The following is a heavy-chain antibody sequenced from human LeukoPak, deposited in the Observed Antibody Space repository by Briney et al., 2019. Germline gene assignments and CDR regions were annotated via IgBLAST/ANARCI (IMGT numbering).Heavy chain of an antibody. D-gene: IGHD2-2*01. CDR3: ARAFVVVPAAILGVFYYYYMDV. CDR2: TNPNSGNT. CDR1: GYTFTSYD. Sequence: ASVKVSCKASGYTFTSYDINWVRQATGQGLEWMGWTNPNSGNTGYAQKFQGRVTMTRNTSISTAYMELSSLRSEDTAVYYCARAFVVVPAAILGVFYYYYMDVWGKGTTVTVSS. J-gene: IGHJ6*03. V-gene: IGHV1-8*01.